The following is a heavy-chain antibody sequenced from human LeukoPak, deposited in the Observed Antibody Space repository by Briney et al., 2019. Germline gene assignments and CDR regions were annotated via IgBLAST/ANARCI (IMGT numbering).Heavy chain of an antibody. J-gene: IGHJ4*02. D-gene: IGHD2-21*02. Sequence: PGGSLRLSCAASGFTFSSYSINWVRQAPGKGLEWVSSISSSSSTIYYADSVKGRFTISRDNAKNSLYLQMNSLRAVDTAVYYCARDKKLAYCGGDCYSGFFDYWGQGTLVTVSS. CDR3: ARDKKLAYCGGDCYSGFFDY. V-gene: IGHV3-48*04. CDR2: ISSSSSTI. CDR1: GFTFSSYS.